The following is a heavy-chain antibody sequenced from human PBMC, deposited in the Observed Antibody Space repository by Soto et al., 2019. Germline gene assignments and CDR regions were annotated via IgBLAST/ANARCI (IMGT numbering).Heavy chain of an antibody. J-gene: IGHJ6*02. D-gene: IGHD7-27*01. V-gene: IGHV1-18*01. CDR2: ISAYNGDT. CDR1: GYSFSSYG. CDR3: ARAGDPPFYGMDV. Sequence: QVQLAQSAGEVKKPGASVEVSCRASGYSFSSYGISWVRQAPGQGLEWMGWISAYNGDTNYAQNVQGRVTMTTDTSTRTAYMELRSLTSDDTAVYSCARAGDPPFYGMDVWGHGTTVTVSS.